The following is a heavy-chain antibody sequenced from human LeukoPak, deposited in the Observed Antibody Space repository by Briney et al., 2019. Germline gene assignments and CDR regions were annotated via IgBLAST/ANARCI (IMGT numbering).Heavy chain of an antibody. CDR2: IYYSGST. J-gene: IGHJ4*02. D-gene: IGHD5-24*01. V-gene: IGHV4-59*01. Sequence: SETLSLTCTVSGASISGYYWSWIRQPPGKGLEWIGYIYYSGSTNYHPSLKSRVTISVDTSKNQFSLKLSSVTAADTAVYYCARGDGYNRYWGQGTLVTVSS. CDR3: ARGDGYNRY. CDR1: GASISGYY.